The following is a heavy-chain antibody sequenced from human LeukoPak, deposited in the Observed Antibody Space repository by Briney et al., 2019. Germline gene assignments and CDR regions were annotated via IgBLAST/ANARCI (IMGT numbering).Heavy chain of an antibody. J-gene: IGHJ5*02. Sequence: PSETLSLTCAVYGGSFSGYYWSWIRQPPGKGLEWIGEINHSGSTSYNPSLKSRVTISVDTSKNQFSLKLSSVTAADTAVYYCARGRASSSWFDPWGQGTLVTVSS. CDR3: ARGRASSSWFDP. CDR2: INHSGST. CDR1: GGSFSGYY. V-gene: IGHV4-34*01.